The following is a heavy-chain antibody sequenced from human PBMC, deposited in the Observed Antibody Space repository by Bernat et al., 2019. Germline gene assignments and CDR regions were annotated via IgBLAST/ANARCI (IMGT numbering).Heavy chain of an antibody. CDR1: GFTFSNYA. J-gene: IGHJ4*02. V-gene: IGHV3-23*01. Sequence: EVQLLESGGGLVQPGGSLRLSCAASGFTFSNYAMSWVRQAPGKGLEWVSTSSGSGDSTYDADSVKGRFTIARDNSKNTLFLQMNSLRAEDTALYYCAKDRRVVTGVGRQNFDHWGQGSLVTVSS. D-gene: IGHD2-21*02. CDR3: AKDRRVVTGVGRQNFDH. CDR2: SSGSGDST.